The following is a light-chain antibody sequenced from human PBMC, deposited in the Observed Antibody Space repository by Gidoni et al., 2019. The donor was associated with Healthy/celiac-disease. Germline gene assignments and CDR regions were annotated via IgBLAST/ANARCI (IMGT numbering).Light chain of an antibody. J-gene: IGKJ5*01. CDR3: QQLNSYPIT. CDR1: QGISSY. Sequence: DIQLTQSPSFLSASVGDRVTITCRASQGISSYLAWYQQKPGKAPKLLIYAASTLQSGVPSRFSGSGSGTEFTLTISSLQTEDFATYYCQQLNSYPITCGQGTRLEIQ. CDR2: AAS. V-gene: IGKV1-9*01.